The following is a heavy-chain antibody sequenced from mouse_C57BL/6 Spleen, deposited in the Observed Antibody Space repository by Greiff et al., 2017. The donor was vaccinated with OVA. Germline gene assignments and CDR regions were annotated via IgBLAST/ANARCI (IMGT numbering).Heavy chain of an antibody. CDR2: ISYSGST. CDR1: GYSITSGYD. CDR3: ARGTTGFDY. V-gene: IGHV3-1*01. Sequence: EVQLQESGPDLVKPSQSLSLSCTVSGYSITSGYDWHVIRPLPGHQLGWMGYISYSGSTNYNPSLKSRITITHDPSKTQFFLKLNSVTTDDTATYYCARGTTGFDYWGQGTTLTVSS. J-gene: IGHJ2*01. D-gene: IGHD5-5*01.